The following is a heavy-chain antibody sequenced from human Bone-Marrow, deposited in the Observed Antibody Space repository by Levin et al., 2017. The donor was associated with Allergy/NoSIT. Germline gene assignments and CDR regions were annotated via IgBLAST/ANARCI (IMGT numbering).Heavy chain of an antibody. Sequence: PSETLSLTCTVSGGPISSSSYYWTWIRQFPGKDLEWIGHIHYSGSTYQKPSLKSRISMSVDTSKNQFSLRLNSVTAADTAVYFCARVLGRYGSGTFADYWGQGTLVTVSS. CDR3: ARVLGRYGSGTFADY. D-gene: IGHD3-10*01. V-gene: IGHV4-31*03. J-gene: IGHJ4*02. CDR1: GGPISSSSYY. CDR2: IHYSGST.